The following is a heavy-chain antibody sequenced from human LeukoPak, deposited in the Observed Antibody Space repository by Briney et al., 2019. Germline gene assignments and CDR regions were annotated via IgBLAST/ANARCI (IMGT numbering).Heavy chain of an antibody. Sequence: SETLSLTCTVSGGSISPYFWSWTRQTPGKGLEWIGYISYTGSTNYNPALKSRVTISVDTSKNQFPLQLTSVTAADTAVYYCARDDYRGVTNFDPWGQGTLVTVSS. CDR1: GGSISPYF. CDR3: ARDDYRGVTNFDP. V-gene: IGHV4-59*01. D-gene: IGHD3-10*01. J-gene: IGHJ5*02. CDR2: ISYTGST.